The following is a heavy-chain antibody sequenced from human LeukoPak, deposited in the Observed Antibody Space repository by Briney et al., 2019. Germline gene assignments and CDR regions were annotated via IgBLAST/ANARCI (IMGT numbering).Heavy chain of an antibody. CDR1: GFPFSDYG. D-gene: IGHD3-22*01. J-gene: IGHJ4*02. Sequence: PGTSLRLSCAASGFPFSDYGMYWVRQAPGKGLEWLAVISHDGSNIYYADSVKGRFTISRDNSKNTLYLQTNSLRAEDTALYYCVRDRDSTGYYDYWGQGTLVTVSS. CDR3: VRDRDSTGYYDY. V-gene: IGHV3-30*03. CDR2: ISHDGSNI.